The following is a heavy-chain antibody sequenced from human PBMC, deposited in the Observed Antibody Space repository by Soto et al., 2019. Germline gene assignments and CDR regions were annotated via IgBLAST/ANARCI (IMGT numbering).Heavy chain of an antibody. CDR1: GFSFSNYG. CDR2: TTKSGTTT. Sequence: EVQLVESGGDLVQPGGSLRLSCVASGFSFSNYGMNWVRQGPGKGLEWISSTTKSGTTTYYADSVKGRFTVSRDNAKNXXYLQMNSLRDEDIAVYHRARDGYCVSDSCSFLPDVWGQGTTVNVSS. CDR3: ARDGYCVSDSCSFLPDV. D-gene: IGHD2-21*02. V-gene: IGHV3-48*02. J-gene: IGHJ6*02.